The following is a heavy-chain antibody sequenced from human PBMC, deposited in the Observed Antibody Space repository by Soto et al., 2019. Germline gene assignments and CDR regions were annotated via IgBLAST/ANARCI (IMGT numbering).Heavy chain of an antibody. CDR3: LRSRPWGENYGMDV. CDR2: LYTEGTT. V-gene: IGHV3-53*01. D-gene: IGHD3-16*01. J-gene: IGHJ6*02. CDR1: GLTVSHNY. Sequence: GGSLRLSCVASGLTVSHNYMAWVRQAPEMGLEWVSILYTEGTTYYADSVKGRFTISRDSSKNTLFLQMDSLRAEDTAVYYCLRSRPWGENYGMDVWGQGTTVTVSS.